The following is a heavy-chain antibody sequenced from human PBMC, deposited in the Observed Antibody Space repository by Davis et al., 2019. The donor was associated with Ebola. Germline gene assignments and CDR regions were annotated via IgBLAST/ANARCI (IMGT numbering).Heavy chain of an antibody. CDR1: GDSVSRNSA. D-gene: IGHD5-12*01. J-gene: IGHJ3*01. CDR3: ARGWLRRAFDV. Sequence: HSQTLSLTCDISGDSVSRNSAWNWIRQSPSRGLEWLGRTYFSSKWFEDYAVSVKSRIIINPDTSKNQLSLQLNSVTPEDTAVYYCARGWLRRAFDVWGQGTMVIVSS. CDR2: TYFSSKWFE. V-gene: IGHV6-1*01.